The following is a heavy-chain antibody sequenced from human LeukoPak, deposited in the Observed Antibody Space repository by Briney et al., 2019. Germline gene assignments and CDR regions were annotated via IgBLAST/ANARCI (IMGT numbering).Heavy chain of an antibody. J-gene: IGHJ4*02. D-gene: IGHD1-26*01. CDR1: GYSFTTYW. V-gene: IGHV5-51*01. CDR3: ARSVSGRFDY. CDR2: IYPGDSDA. Sequence: GESLKISCEGSGYSFTTYWVAWVRQMPGKGLEWMGIIYPGDSDANYSPSFQGQVTISADRSSNTAYLQWGSLKASATAMYYCARSVSGRFDYWGQGTLVTVSS.